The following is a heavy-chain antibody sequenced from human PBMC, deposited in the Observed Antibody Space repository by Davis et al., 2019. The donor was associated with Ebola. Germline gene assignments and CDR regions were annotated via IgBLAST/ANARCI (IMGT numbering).Heavy chain of an antibody. CDR2: ISSSSSYI. D-gene: IGHD3-22*01. J-gene: IGHJ4*02. CDR3: ARGVPVYYYDSSGYYQLNYYFDY. Sequence: GESLKISCAASGFTFSSYWMHWVRQAPGKGLEWVSSISSSSSYIYYADSVKGRFTISRDNAKNTLYLQMNSLRAEDTAVYYCARGVPVYYYDSSGYYQLNYYFDYWGQGTLVTVSS. CDR1: GFTFSSYW. V-gene: IGHV3-21*01.